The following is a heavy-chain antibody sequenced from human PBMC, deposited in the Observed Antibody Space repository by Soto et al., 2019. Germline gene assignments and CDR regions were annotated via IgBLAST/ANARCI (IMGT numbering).Heavy chain of an antibody. CDR2: IIPIFGTA. CDR1: GGTFSSYA. D-gene: IGHD3-16*02. J-gene: IGHJ4*02. CDR3: ARDRMITFGGVIVRPLDY. V-gene: IGHV1-69*12. Sequence: QVQLVQSGAEVKKPGSSVKVSCKASGGTFSSYAISWVRQAPGQGLEWMGGIIPIFGTANYAQKFQGRVTITADXXTXTVXMELSSLRSEDTAVYYCARDRMITFGGVIVRPLDYWGQGTLVTVSS.